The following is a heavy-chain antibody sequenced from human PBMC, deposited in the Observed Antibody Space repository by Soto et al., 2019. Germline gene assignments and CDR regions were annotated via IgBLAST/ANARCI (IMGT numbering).Heavy chain of an antibody. J-gene: IGHJ3*02. V-gene: IGHV3-30*18. Sequence: SGGSLRLSCAASGFPFSNYGMHWVRQAPGKGPEWVAVISSDGSRKDYADFVKGRFTISRDDAKNTLSLQMNSLRTDDTALYYCAKDPTIAPRWALDIWGQGTLVTVSS. D-gene: IGHD6-13*01. CDR3: AKDPTIAPRWALDI. CDR2: ISSDGSRK. CDR1: GFPFSNYG.